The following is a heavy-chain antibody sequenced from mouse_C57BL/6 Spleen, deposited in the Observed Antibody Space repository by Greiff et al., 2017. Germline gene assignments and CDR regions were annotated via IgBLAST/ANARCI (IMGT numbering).Heavy chain of an antibody. J-gene: IGHJ2*01. Sequence: QVPLQQPGTELVKPGASVKLSCKASGYTFTSYWMHWVKQRPGQGLEWIGNINPSNGGTNYNEKFKSKATLTVDKSSSTAYMQRSSLTSDDSAVYYCARASTVVARAFDYWGQGTTLTVSS. CDR3: ARASTVVARAFDY. CDR1: GYTFTSYW. CDR2: INPSNGGT. D-gene: IGHD1-1*01. V-gene: IGHV1-53*01.